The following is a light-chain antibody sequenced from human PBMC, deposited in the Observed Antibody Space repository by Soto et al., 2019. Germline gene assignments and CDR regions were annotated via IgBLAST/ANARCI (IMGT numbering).Light chain of an antibody. V-gene: IGLV2-14*01. Sequence: SVLTXPASVSGSPGQSITISCTGTRTDVGGYNFVSWYQQHPGKAPKLIIYEVSNRPSGVSNRFSGSKSDNTASLTISGLQAEDEADYYCCSYVSSKTYVFGTGTKVSVL. CDR3: CSYVSSKTYV. CDR2: EVS. CDR1: RTDVGGYNF. J-gene: IGLJ1*01.